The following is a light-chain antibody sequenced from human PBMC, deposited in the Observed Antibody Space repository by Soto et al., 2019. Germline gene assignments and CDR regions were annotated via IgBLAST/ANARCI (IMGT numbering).Light chain of an antibody. V-gene: IGLV2-14*01. CDR3: SSYTSSSTVV. J-gene: IGLJ1*01. CDR2: EVS. CDR1: SSDVGGYNY. Sequence: VLTNPASVAGSPGQSITLSGPGTSSDVGGYNYVSSYQHHPGNAPKLIIYEVSNRPSGVSHRFSGSKSPNTASLTISGLQADDEADYYCSSYTSSSTVVFGIGTKGTVL.